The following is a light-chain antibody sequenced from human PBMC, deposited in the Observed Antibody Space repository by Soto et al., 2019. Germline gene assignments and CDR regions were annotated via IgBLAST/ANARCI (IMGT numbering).Light chain of an antibody. Sequence: QSVLTQPPSVSGAPGQRITISCTGSSSNIGAGYPVHWYQQLPGTAPKLLIFGNTARPSGVPDRFSGSRSGSSGSLAITGLQPEDEADYYCQSYDSGVTGSVFGTGTKVTVL. V-gene: IGLV1-40*01. CDR2: GNT. J-gene: IGLJ1*01. CDR3: QSYDSGVTGSV. CDR1: SSNIGAGYP.